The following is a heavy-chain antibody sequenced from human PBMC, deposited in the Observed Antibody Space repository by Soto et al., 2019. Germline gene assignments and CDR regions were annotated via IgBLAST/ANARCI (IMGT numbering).Heavy chain of an antibody. CDR3: ARDHRWAFDY. D-gene: IGHD3-16*01. CDR1: GFTLDSYA. J-gene: IGHJ4*02. CDR2: IGLNSGTI. V-gene: IGHV3-48*02. Sequence: EVQLVESGGGLVQPGGSLRLSCVASGFTLDSYAMHWVRQAPGKGLEWLSYIGLNSGTIEYSDSVEGRFTISRDDGKSSLYLQMNSLRDEETAVYFCARDHRWAFDYWGRGTLVTVTS.